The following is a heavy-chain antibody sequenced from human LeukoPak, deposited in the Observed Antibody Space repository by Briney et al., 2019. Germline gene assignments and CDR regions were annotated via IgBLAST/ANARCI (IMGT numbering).Heavy chain of an antibody. CDR2: ILASGAGT. CDR3: AKNYYDSSGYYSWYFDY. Sequence: GGSLRLSCAASGFTFSSYAMSWVRQAPGKGLEWVSAILASGAGTNYADSAKGRFTISRDNSKKTLYLQMNSLRAEDTAVYYCAKNYYDSSGYYSWYFDYWGQGTQVTVSS. V-gene: IGHV3-23*01. CDR1: GFTFSSYA. D-gene: IGHD3-22*01. J-gene: IGHJ4*02.